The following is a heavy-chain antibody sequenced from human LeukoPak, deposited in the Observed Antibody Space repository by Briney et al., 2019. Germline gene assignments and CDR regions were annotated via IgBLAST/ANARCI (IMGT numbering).Heavy chain of an antibody. CDR3: ARDGVLGGLFVWDY. CDR2: FYYSGST. D-gene: IGHD3-16*01. V-gene: IGHV4-59*01. J-gene: IGHJ4*02. Sequence: SETLSLTCTVSGGSISRYYWSWIRQPPGKGLEWIGYFYYSGSTNYNPSLKSRVTISVDTSKNQFSLKLSSVTAADTAVYYCARDGVLGGLFVWDYWGQGTLVTVSS. CDR1: GGSISRYY.